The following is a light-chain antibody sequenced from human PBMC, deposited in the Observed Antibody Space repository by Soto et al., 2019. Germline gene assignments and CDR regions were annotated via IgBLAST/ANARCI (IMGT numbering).Light chain of an antibody. CDR1: QTISSW. V-gene: IGKV1-5*03. Sequence: SQVTQSPSALAGSVGDRGTITCRASQTISSWLAWYQQKPGQAPKLLIYKASTLNSGVPSRFSGSGSGTEFTLTIGSLQSDDFAAYYCQQYNSYSEAFGQGTKVDIK. J-gene: IGKJ1*01. CDR2: KAS. CDR3: QQYNSYSEA.